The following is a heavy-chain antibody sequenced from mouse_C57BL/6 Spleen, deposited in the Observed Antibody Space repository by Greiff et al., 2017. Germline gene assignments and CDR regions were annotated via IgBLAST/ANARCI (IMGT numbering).Heavy chain of an antibody. J-gene: IGHJ4*01. V-gene: IGHV1-61*01. D-gene: IGHD2-2*01. CDR1: GYTFTSYW. Sequence: QVQLQQPGAELVRPGSSVKLSCKASGYTFTSYWMDWVKQRPGQGLEWIGNIYPSDSETHYNQKFKDKATLTVDKSSSTAYMQLSSLTSEDSAVYYCARWLPYAMDDWGQGTSVTVSS. CDR2: IYPSDSET. CDR3: ARWLPYAMDD.